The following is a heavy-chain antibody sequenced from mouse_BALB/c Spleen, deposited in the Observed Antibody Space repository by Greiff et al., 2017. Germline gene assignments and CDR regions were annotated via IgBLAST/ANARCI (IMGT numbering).Heavy chain of an antibody. Sequence: DVMLVESGGGLVQPGGSLKLSCAASGFTFSSYGMSWVRQTPDKRLELVATINSNGGSTYYPDSVKGRFTISRDNAKNTLYLQMSSLKSEDTAMYYCARDGDGYYGMDYWGQGTSVTVSS. J-gene: IGHJ4*01. V-gene: IGHV5-6-3*01. CDR1: GFTFSSYG. CDR3: ARDGDGYYGMDY. CDR2: INSNGGST. D-gene: IGHD2-3*01.